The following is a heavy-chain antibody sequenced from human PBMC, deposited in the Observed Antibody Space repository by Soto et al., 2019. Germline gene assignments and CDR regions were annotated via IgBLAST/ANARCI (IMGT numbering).Heavy chain of an antibody. J-gene: IGHJ4*02. CDR3: AKLRDFVVLPAGILGY. CDR1: GFTFSSYG. D-gene: IGHD2-8*01. Sequence: EVQLLESGGGLVQPGGSLRLTCADSGFTFSSYGISWIRLSPGKGLEWVSVISGGGDTTYYTPSVKGRFTISRDDFRNTLYLQMNSLRTEDTAIYYCAKLRDFVVLPAGILGYWGPGTLVTVSS. V-gene: IGHV3-23*01. CDR2: ISGGGDTT.